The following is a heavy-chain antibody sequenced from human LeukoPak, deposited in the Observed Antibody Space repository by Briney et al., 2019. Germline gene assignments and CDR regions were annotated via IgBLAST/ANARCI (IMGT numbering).Heavy chain of an antibody. D-gene: IGHD6-19*01. CDR3: AKSGGWYAGGFRFDY. V-gene: IGHV3-23*01. CDR2: ISGVGGTT. J-gene: IGHJ4*02. CDR1: GFTFSSYA. Sequence: PGGSLRLSCAASGFTFSSYAMSWVRQAPGKGLEWVSAISGVGGTTFYADSVKGRFTISRDNSKNTLYLQMNSLRAEDTAVYYCAKSGGWYAGGFRFDYWGQGTLVTVSS.